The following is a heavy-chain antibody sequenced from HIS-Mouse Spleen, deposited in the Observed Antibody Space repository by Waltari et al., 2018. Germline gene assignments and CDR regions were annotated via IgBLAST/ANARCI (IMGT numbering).Heavy chain of an antibody. V-gene: IGHV4-39*07. CDR3: AREIPYSSSWYDWYFDL. Sequence: QLQLQESGPGLVKPSETLSLTCTVSGGSISSSSYYWGWIRQPPGKGLEWIGSIYYSGSAYDNPSLKRRVTISVDTYKNQFSRKLSSVTAADTAVYYCAREIPYSSSWYDWYFDLWGRGTLVTVSS. CDR1: GGSISSSSYY. D-gene: IGHD6-13*01. J-gene: IGHJ2*01. CDR2: IYYSGSA.